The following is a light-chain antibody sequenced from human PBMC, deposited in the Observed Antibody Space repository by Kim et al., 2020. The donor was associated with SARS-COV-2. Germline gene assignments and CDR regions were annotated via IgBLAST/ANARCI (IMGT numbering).Light chain of an antibody. V-gene: IGLV2-18*02. Sequence: GQSVTISCTGTSSDVGTYNRVSWYQQSPGTAPTLIIYEVTNRPSGVPGRFSGSKSGNTASLIISGLQAEDEADYYCCSYTTRSTYVFGTGTQLTVL. CDR1: SSDVGTYNR. CDR2: EVT. CDR3: CSYTTRSTYV. J-gene: IGLJ1*01.